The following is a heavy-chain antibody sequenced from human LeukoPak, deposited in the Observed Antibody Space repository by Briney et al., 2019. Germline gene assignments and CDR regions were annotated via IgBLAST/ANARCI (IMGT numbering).Heavy chain of an antibody. V-gene: IGHV3-30*02. Sequence: PGGYLRLSCAASGFTFSSYGMHWVRQAPGKGLEWVAFIRYDGSNKYYADSVKGRFTSSRDNSKNTLYLQMNSLRAEDTAVYYCAKGLLGLQNDPWGQGNLVTVSS. CDR2: IRYDGSNK. CDR3: AKGLLGLQNDP. CDR1: GFTFSSYG. J-gene: IGHJ5*02. D-gene: IGHD2-15*01.